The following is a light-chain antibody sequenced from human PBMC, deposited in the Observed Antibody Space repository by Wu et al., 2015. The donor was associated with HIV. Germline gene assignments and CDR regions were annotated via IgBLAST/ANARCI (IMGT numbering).Light chain of an antibody. CDR3: QQYNGYSWT. V-gene: IGKV1-5*03. J-gene: IGKJ1*01. Sequence: DIQMTQSPSTLSASVGDRVSIPCRASQIINSWLAWYQHKPGKAPKLLIYKTSTLASGVPSRFSASGSGTGFTLTISSLQPDDLATYYCQQYNGYSWTFGQGTKVEIK. CDR1: QIINSW. CDR2: KTS.